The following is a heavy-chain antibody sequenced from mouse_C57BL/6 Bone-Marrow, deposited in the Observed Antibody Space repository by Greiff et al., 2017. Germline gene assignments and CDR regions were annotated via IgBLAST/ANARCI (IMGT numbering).Heavy chain of an antibody. J-gene: IGHJ2*01. CDR1: GYSITSGYY. V-gene: IGHV3-6*01. CDR2: ISYDGSN. Sequence: EVQLKESGPGLVKPSQSLSLTCSVTGYSITSGYYWNWIRQFPGNKLEWMGYISYDGSNNYNPSLKNRISITRDTSKNQFFLKLNSVTTEDTATYYSARGNYYGSSGYGGQGTTLTVSS. D-gene: IGHD1-1*01. CDR3: ARGNYYGSSGY.